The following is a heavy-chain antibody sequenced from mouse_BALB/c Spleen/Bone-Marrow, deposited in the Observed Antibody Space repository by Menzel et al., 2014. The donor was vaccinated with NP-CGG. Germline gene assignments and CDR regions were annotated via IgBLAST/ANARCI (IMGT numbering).Heavy chain of an antibody. CDR1: GYKFTDYA. V-gene: IGHV1-67*01. CDR3: ARNFYSTAYYDF. J-gene: IGHJ2*01. CDR2: ISTYSGNT. Sequence: QVQLQQSGPELVRPGVSVKISCKGSGYKFTDYAMHWVKQSHAKSLEWIGLISTYSGNTHYNQKFKGKATMTVDKSSSTAYMELARLTTEDSAIYYCARNFYSTAYYDFWAQGSTLTVSS. D-gene: IGHD2-1*01.